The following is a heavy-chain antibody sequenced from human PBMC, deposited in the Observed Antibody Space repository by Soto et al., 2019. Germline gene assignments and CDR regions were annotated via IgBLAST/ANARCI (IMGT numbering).Heavy chain of an antibody. CDR1: GFSFDNYG. D-gene: IGHD3-16*01. CDR2: IKSDGSST. Sequence: EVQLLESGGDLVQPGGSLRLSCVGSGFSFDNYGMSWVRQAPGKGLEWVSAIKSDGSSTYYAASVKDRFTISRDNSKNTLYLQLNSLRAEDTAVYDCVQLGLMTFSHKHYFNHWGRGTLVTVSS. CDR3: VQLGLMTFSHKHYFNH. J-gene: IGHJ4*02. V-gene: IGHV3-23*01.